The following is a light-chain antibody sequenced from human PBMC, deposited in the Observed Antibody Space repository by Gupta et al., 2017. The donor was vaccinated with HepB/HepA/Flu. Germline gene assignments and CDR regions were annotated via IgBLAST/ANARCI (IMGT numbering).Light chain of an antibody. CDR2: EAS. J-gene: IGKJ1*01. CDR1: QSISSW. CDR3: QQYNSYSRT. Sequence: DIQMTQSPSTLSASVGDRVTITCRASQSISSWLAWYQQKPGKAPKVLIYEASNLESGVPSRFSGSGSGTEFTLTINSLQPDDFATYYCQQYNSYSRTFSQGTKVEI. V-gene: IGKV1-5*03.